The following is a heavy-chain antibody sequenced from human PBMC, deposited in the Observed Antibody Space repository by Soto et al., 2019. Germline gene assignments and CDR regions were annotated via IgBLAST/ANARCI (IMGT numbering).Heavy chain of an antibody. CDR3: ARYPAGIAAAMDYFDY. J-gene: IGHJ4*02. CDR1: GFSLRNVRMG. D-gene: IGHD6-13*01. Sequence: GSGPTLVNPTGTLTLTCIVSGFSLRNVRMGVSWIRQPPGKALEWLAHIFSNDEKSYSPSLKSRLTISKDTSKSQVVLTMTNMDPVDTATYYCARYPAGIAAAMDYFDYWGQGTLVTVSS. CDR2: IFSNDEK. V-gene: IGHV2-26*01.